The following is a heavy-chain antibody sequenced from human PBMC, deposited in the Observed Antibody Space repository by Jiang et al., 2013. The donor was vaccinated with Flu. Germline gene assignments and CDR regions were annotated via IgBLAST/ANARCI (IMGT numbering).Heavy chain of an antibody. J-gene: IGHJ4*02. D-gene: IGHD3-10*01. Sequence: VQLVESGGGLVQRGGSLRLSCGASGFMFNSYWMSWVRQAPGKGLEWVANIKEDGSDRYYVDSVKGRFTISRGNGEKSLYLQMDNLTVDDTAVYYCARNPRGRFDFWGQGVLVTVSS. CDR3: ARNPRGRFDF. CDR1: GFMFNSYW. V-gene: IGHV3-7*03. CDR2: IKEDGSDR.